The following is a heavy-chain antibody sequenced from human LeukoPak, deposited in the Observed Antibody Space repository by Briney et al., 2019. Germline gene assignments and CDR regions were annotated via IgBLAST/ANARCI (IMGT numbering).Heavy chain of an antibody. J-gene: IGHJ4*02. CDR3: ARDPRGPDY. CDR1: GFIFSRYE. CDR2: ISPSGTTM. V-gene: IGHV3-48*03. Sequence: GGTLRLSCAVSGFIFSRYEMSWIRQAPAKGLEWISYISPSGTTMYYVDSVRGRFIISRDNAKDSLYLQMNSLRVEDTAVYYCARDPRGPDYWGQGTLVTVSS.